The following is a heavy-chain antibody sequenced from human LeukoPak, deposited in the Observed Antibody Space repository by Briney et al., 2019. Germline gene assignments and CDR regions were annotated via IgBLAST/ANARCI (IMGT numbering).Heavy chain of an antibody. Sequence: GGTLRLSCTASGFTFSTYGMGWVRQAPGKGLEWVSGIKDSSGPNTWYADSVKGRFTISRDNAKGTSYLQMNSLRAEDTAIYYCAKVHRAYDYDSGSYYDSGFDYWGQGTLVTVSS. D-gene: IGHD3-10*01. CDR3: AKVHRAYDYDSGSYYDSGFDY. V-gene: IGHV3-23*05. CDR2: IKDSSGPNT. CDR1: GFTFSTYG. J-gene: IGHJ4*02.